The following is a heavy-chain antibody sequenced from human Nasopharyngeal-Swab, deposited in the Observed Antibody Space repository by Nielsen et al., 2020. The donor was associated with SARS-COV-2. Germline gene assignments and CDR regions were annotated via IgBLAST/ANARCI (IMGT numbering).Heavy chain of an antibody. V-gene: IGHV1-69*13. J-gene: IGHJ4*02. CDR1: GGTFSSYA. CDR2: IIPIFGTA. CDR3: ASHSSSWYLGPQSRGGSDY. Sequence: SVKVSCKASGGTFSSYAISWVRQAPGQGLEWMGGIIPIFGTANYAQKFQGRVTITADESTSTAYMELSSLRSEDTAVYYCASHSSSWYLGPQSRGGSDYWGQGTLITVSS. D-gene: IGHD6-13*01.